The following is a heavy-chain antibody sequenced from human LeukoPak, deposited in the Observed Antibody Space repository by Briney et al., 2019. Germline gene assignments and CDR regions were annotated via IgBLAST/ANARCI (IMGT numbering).Heavy chain of an antibody. Sequence: SQTLSFNCAISGDSVSSNSAAWHWIRQSPSRGLEWLGRTYYRSKWYYDYALSVRSRITINSDTSRNQFSLHLNSVTPEDTAIYYCARERHAGSFADWGLGTLVTVSS. CDR3: ARERHAGSFAD. V-gene: IGHV6-1*01. D-gene: IGHD2-8*01. CDR2: TYYRSKWYY. CDR1: GDSVSSNSAA. J-gene: IGHJ4*02.